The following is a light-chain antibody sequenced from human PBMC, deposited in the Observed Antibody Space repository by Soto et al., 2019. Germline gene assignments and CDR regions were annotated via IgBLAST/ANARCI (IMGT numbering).Light chain of an antibody. V-gene: IGLV6-57*04. CDR2: EDD. J-gene: IGLJ1*01. Sequence: NFMLTQPHSVSESPGKTVTISCTRSGGSIDSDYVQWYQQRPGRAPTTVIYEDDQRPSGVPDRFSGSSDSSSNSASLTISGLKTEDGADYYCQSYDSSTYVFGTGTKLTVL. CDR1: GGSIDSDY. CDR3: QSYDSSTYV.